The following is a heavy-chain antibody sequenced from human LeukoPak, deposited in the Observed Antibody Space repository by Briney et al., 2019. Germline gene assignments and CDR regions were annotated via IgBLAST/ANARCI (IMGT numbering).Heavy chain of an antibody. J-gene: IGHJ4*02. D-gene: IGHD2/OR15-2a*01. V-gene: IGHV4-39*01. CDR1: GGSISSSGYY. CDR2: IYSSGST. CDR3: ARHGGKYYPYYFDY. Sequence: SETLSLTCTVSGGSISSSGYYWGWIRQPPGKGLEWIGSIYSSGSTSCNPSLKSRVTISVDMSKNQFSLKVTSVTAADTAVYYCARHGGKYYPYYFDYWGQGTLVTVSS.